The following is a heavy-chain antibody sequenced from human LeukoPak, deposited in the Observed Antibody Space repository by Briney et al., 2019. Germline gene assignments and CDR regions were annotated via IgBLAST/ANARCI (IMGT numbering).Heavy chain of an antibody. D-gene: IGHD2-15*01. J-gene: IGHJ4*02. CDR3: ANDGGKISY. CDR1: GFTFSSYG. V-gene: IGHV3-33*06. CDR2: IWYDGSKK. Sequence: PGRXLRLSCAASGFTFSSYGMHWVRQAPGKGVEGVAVIWYDGSKKYYADSVKGRFTISRDNSKNTLYLQMNSLRAEDTAVYYCANDGGKISYWGQGTLVTVSS.